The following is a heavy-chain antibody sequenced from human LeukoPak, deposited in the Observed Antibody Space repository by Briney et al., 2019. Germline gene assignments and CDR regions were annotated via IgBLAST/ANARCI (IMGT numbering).Heavy chain of an antibody. D-gene: IGHD3-3*01. CDR3: ARIGGRYYDFWSGYSDY. J-gene: IGHJ4*02. Sequence: SETLSLTCAVSGVSFDDYYWAWVRQTPGKGLEWIGEINHSGYTNDSPSLKSRVTLSIDTSRKQFSLNLRSVTVADTAVYYCARIGGRYYDFWSGYSDYWGQGTLVTVSS. CDR1: GVSFDDYY. V-gene: IGHV4-34*01. CDR2: INHSGYT.